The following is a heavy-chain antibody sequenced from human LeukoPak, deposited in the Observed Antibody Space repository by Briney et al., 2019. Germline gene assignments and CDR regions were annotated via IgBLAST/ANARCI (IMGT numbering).Heavy chain of an antibody. Sequence: PGGSLRLSCAASGFTFSSYAMHWVRQAPGKGLEWVAVISYDGSNKYYADSVKGRFTISRDNSKNTLYLQMNSLRAEDTAVYYCAKVVVASYGDYSPFDYWGQGTLVTVSS. CDR3: AKVVVASYGDYSPFDY. V-gene: IGHV3-30-3*01. CDR2: ISYDGSNK. J-gene: IGHJ4*02. CDR1: GFTFSSYA. D-gene: IGHD4-17*01.